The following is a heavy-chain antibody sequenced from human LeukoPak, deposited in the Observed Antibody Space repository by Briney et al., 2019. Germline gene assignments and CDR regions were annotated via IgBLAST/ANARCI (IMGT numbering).Heavy chain of an antibody. Sequence: GGSLRLSCAASGFTFSNYWMHWVRQAPGKGLAWVARINSDGQSTNYADSVKGRFTISRDNARNTLFLQMNSLNAEDTAVYYCARGWLTATGTIYWGQGTLVTVSS. CDR2: INSDGQST. CDR1: GFTFSNYW. D-gene: IGHD3-9*01. V-gene: IGHV3-74*01. CDR3: ARGWLTATGTIY. J-gene: IGHJ4*02.